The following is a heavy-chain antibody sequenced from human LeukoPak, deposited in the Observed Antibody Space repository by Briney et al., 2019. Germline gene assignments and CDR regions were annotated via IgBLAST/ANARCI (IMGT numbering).Heavy chain of an antibody. J-gene: IGHJ4*02. D-gene: IGHD3-10*01. V-gene: IGHV3-74*01. CDR2: INSDESRT. Sequence: GGSLRLSCAASGFTFNTFWMHWVRQVPGKGLVWVSRINSDESRTNYADSVKGRFTISRDNAKNTLYLHMNSLRAEDTAVYYCTANYNYWGQGTLVTVSS. CDR1: GFTFNTFW. CDR3: TANYNY.